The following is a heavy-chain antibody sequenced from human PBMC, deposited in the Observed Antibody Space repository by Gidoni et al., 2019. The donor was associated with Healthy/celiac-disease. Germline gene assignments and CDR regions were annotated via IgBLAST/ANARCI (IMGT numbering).Heavy chain of an antibody. CDR3: VGSTNYYYYGMDV. V-gene: IGHV3-23*01. J-gene: IGHJ6*02. CDR2: ISGSGGRT. CDR1: GFTFSSYA. Sequence: EVQLLESGGGLVQPGGSLRLSCAASGFTFSSYAMSWVRQPPGKGLEWVSAISGSGGRTYYADSVKGRFTISRDNSKNTLYLQMNSLRAEDTAIYYCVGSTNYYYYGMDVWGQGTTVTVSS.